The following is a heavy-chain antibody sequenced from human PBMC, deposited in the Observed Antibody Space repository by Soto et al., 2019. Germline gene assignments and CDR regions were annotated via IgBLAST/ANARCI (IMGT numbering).Heavy chain of an antibody. CDR1: GDSMTRSVW. J-gene: IGHJ4*02. CDR2: VFHTGNT. Sequence: QVQMQESGPGLVKPSGTLSLTCTVSGDSMTRSVWWTWVRQPPGKGLEWIGEVFHTGNTNYNPSLKSRVTMSVEKSTNEFSLKVTSVTAADTAIYYCARKAWVIFEYWGQGALVTVSS. D-gene: IGHD7-27*01. CDR3: ARKAWVIFEY. V-gene: IGHV4-4*02.